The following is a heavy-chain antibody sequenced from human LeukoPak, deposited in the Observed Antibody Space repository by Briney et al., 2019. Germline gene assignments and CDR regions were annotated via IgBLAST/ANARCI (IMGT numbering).Heavy chain of an antibody. V-gene: IGHV4/OR15-8*01. D-gene: IGHD1-14*01. J-gene: IGHJ4*01. CDR2: VYHSGGA. CDR3: AYNRNFALDN. CDR1: GASIASHSW. Sequence: SETLSLTCAVSGASIASHSWWSWVRQPPGKRLEWIGEVYHSGGANYKPSLKSRVTISVDTSRNHFSLKLTSVTAADTAVYFCAYNRNFALDNWGQGTLVTVSS.